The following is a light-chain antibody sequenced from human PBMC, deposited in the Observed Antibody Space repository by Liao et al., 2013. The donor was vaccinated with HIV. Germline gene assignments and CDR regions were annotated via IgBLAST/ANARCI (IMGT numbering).Light chain of an antibody. CDR3: QAWDSNTGDVV. CDR1: NIGSKS. CDR2: YDS. J-gene: IGLJ2*01. Sequence: SYVLTQPPSVSVAPGKTARITCGGNNIGSKSVHWYQQKPGQAPVLVIYYDSDRPSGIPERFSGSNSGNTATLTISGTQAMDEADYYCQAWDSNTGDVVFGGGTKLTVL. V-gene: IGLV3-21*01.